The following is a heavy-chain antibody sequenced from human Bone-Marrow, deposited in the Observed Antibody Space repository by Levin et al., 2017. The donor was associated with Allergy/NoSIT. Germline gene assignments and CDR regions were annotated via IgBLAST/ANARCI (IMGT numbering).Heavy chain of an antibody. CDR1: GDSFSNYA. Sequence: KISCKASGDSFSNYAISWVRQAPGQGLEWMGGLVPVFGTAKYAQKFQGRLTITADESTTTTYMELNSLRSDDTAVFYCARAAYSYTFLEAFDLWGQGTLVTVSS. D-gene: IGHD3-16*02. V-gene: IGHV1-69*01. CDR3: ARAAYSYTFLEAFDL. J-gene: IGHJ4*02. CDR2: LVPVFGTA.